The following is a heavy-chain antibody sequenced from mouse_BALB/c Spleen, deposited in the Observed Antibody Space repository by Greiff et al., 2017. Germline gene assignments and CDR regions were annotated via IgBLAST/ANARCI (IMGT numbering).Heavy chain of an antibody. CDR2: IDTSDSYT. CDR3: ARSGNYYFDY. V-gene: IGHV1-69*01. J-gene: IGHJ2*01. CDR1: GYTFTDYW. D-gene: IGHD2-1*01. Sequence: QVQLQLPGAELVMPGASVKMSCKASGYTFTDYWMHWVKQRPGQGLEWIGAIDTSDSYTSYNQKFKGKATLTVDESSSTAYMQLSSLTSEDSAVYYCARSGNYYFDYWGQGTTLSLL.